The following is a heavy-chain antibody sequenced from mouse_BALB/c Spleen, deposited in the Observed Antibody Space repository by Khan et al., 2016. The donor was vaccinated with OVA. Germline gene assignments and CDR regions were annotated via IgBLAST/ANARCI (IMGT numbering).Heavy chain of an antibody. CDR1: GYTFTSYY. CDR3: TRRYDYAYYAMDY. V-gene: IGHV1S81*02. Sequence: QVRLQQSGAELVKPGASVKLSCKASGYTFTSYYIYWVKQRPGQGLEWIGGINPSNGGTNFNEKFKSKATLTVDRSSSTAYMQLSSLTSEDSAVYYCTRRYDYAYYAMDYWGQGTSVTVSS. CDR2: INPSNGGT. D-gene: IGHD2-4*01. J-gene: IGHJ4*01.